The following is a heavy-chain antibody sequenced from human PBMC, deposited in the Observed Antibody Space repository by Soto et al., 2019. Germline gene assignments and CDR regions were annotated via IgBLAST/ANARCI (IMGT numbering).Heavy chain of an antibody. J-gene: IGHJ3*02. V-gene: IGHV3-73*02. CDR1: GFTFSGSA. Sequence: DVQLVESGGGLVQPGGSLKLSCAASGFTFSGSAIHWVRQASGKGLEWVARIRSKGNNYATAYAASVKGRFTISRDDSKNTAYLQLNSLKSEDTAVYYCTRIFSDAFDIRGQGTMVTVSS. CDR3: TRIFSDAFDI. D-gene: IGHD3-9*01. CDR2: IRSKGNNYAT.